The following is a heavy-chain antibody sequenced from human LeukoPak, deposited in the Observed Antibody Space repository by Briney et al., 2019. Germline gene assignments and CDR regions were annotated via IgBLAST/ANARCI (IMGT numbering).Heavy chain of an antibody. CDR3: ASDNPYYYDSSGYRGAFDI. CDR1: GGSISSSSYY. D-gene: IGHD3-22*01. Sequence: LSLTCTVSGGSISSSSYYWGWIRQPPGKGLEWISYISSGSGTIYNADSVNGRFTISRDNAKNSLYLQMNSLRAEDTAVYYCASDNPYYYDSSGYRGAFDIWGQGTMVTVSS. J-gene: IGHJ3*02. CDR2: ISSGSGTI. V-gene: IGHV3-11*01.